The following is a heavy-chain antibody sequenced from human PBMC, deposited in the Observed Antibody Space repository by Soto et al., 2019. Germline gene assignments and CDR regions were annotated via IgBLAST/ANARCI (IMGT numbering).Heavy chain of an antibody. Sequence: PSATLSLPCTVAGGTIRDGDYYSSGIRQHPGKGLEWIGYIYYSETTHYNPSFKSRLSMSIDRNRNVFSLNLSSVTAADMAVYYCVRGGGYDAFDHWGQGVPVTVSS. CDR2: IYYSETT. D-gene: IGHD5-12*01. V-gene: IGHV4-31*03. CDR3: VRGGGYDAFDH. J-gene: IGHJ4*02. CDR1: GGTIRDGDYY.